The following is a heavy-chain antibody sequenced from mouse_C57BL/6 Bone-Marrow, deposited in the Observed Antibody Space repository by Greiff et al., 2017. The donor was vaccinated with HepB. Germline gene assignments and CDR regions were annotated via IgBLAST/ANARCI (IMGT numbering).Heavy chain of an antibody. V-gene: IGHV5-12*01. J-gene: IGHJ4*01. CDR3: ARHDGYNYYAMDY. D-gene: IGHD2-3*01. Sequence: EVMLVESGGGLVQPGGSLKLSCAASGFTFSDYYMYWVRQTPEKRLEWVAYISNGGGSTYYPDTVKGRFTISRDNAKNTLYLQMSRLKSEDTAMYYCARHDGYNYYAMDYWGQGTSVTVSS. CDR1: GFTFSDYY. CDR2: ISNGGGST.